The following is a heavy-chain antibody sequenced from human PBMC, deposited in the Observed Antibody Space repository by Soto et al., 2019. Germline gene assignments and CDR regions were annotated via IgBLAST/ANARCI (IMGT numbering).Heavy chain of an antibody. J-gene: IGHJ5*02. CDR1: GYTFTSYA. CDR3: ARGRIAVAGSWYWFDP. CDR2: INAGNGNT. D-gene: IGHD6-19*01. V-gene: IGHV1-3*01. Sequence: ASVKVSCKASGYTFTSYAMHWVRQAPGQRLEWLGWINAGNGNTKYSQKFQGRVTITRDTSASTAYMELSSLRSEDTALYYCARGRIAVAGSWYWFDPWGQGTLVTVSS.